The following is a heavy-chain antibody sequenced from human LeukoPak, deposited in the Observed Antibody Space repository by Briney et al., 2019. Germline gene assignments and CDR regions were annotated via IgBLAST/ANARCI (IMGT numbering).Heavy chain of an antibody. CDR3: ARDRNHIAARLGAFDI. D-gene: IGHD6-6*01. CDR1: GYTFISYG. J-gene: IGHJ3*02. CDR2: IIPIFGTA. Sequence: ASVKVSCKASGYTFISYGISWVRQAPGQGLEWVGGIIPIFGTANYAQKFQGRVTITADESTSTAYMELSSLRSEDTAVYYCARDRNHIAARLGAFDIWGQGTMVTVSS. V-gene: IGHV1-69*13.